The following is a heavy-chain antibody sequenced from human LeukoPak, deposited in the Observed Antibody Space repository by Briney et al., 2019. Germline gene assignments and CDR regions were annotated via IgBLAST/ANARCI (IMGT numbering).Heavy chain of an antibody. V-gene: IGHV3-66*01. CDR3: ARGIVGALDAFDI. J-gene: IGHJ3*02. CDR2: IYSGGST. Sequence: GGSLRLSCAASGFTVSSNYMSWVRQAPGKGLEWVSVIYSGGSTYYADSVEGRFTISRDNSKNTLYLQMNSLRAEDTAVYYCARGIVGALDAFDIWGQGTMVTVSS. CDR1: GFTVSSNY. D-gene: IGHD1-26*01.